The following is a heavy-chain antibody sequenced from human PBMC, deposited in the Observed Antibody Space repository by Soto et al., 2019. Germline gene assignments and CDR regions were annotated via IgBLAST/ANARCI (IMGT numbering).Heavy chain of an antibody. CDR1: GGTFSSYA. Sequence: ASVKVSCKASGGTFSSYAISWVRQAPGQGLEWMGRIIPIFGTANYAQKFQGRVTITADESTSTAYMELSSLRSEDTAVYYCARDERYSSSSTVSYGMDVWGKGTTVTVSS. V-gene: IGHV1-69*13. CDR3: ARDERYSSSSTVSYGMDV. D-gene: IGHD6-6*01. CDR2: IIPIFGTA. J-gene: IGHJ6*04.